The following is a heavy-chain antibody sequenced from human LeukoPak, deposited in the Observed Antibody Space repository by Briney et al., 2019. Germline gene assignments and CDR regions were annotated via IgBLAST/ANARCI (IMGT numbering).Heavy chain of an antibody. CDR2: ISYDGSNK. CDR1: GFTFSSYG. V-gene: IGHV3-30*03. CDR3: ARGGPAAGRFDY. D-gene: IGHD6-13*01. Sequence: GGSLRLSCADSGFTFSSYGMHWVRQAPGKGLEWVAVISYDGSNKYYADSVKGRFTISRDNSKNTLYLQMNSLRAEDTAVYYCARGGPAAGRFDYWGQGTLVTVSS. J-gene: IGHJ4*02.